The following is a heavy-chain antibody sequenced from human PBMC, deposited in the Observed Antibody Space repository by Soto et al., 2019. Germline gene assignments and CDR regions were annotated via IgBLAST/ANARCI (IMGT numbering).Heavy chain of an antibody. D-gene: IGHD2-15*01. V-gene: IGHV4-34*01. J-gene: IGHJ4*02. CDR2: INHSGST. CDR1: GGSFSGYY. Sequence: SETPSLTCAVYGGSFSGYYWSWIRQPPGKGLEWIGEINHSGSTNYNPSLKSRVTISVDTSKNQFSLKLSCVTAADTAVYYCARSAVVVVAATPDYFDYWGQGTLVTVSS. CDR3: ARSAVVVVAATPDYFDY.